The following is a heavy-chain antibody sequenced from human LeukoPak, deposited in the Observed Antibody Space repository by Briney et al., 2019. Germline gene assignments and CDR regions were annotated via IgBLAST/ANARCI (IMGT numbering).Heavy chain of an antibody. CDR2: INPNSGGT. CDR1: GYTFTGYY. Sequence: GASVKVSCKASGYTFTGYYIHWMRQAPGQGLEWMGWINPNSGGTNYAQKFQGRVTLTRGTSISTAYMELSRLKSDDTAVYYCARGDFRGYWGQGTLVTVSS. D-gene: IGHD3-3*01. J-gene: IGHJ4*02. V-gene: IGHV1-2*02. CDR3: ARGDFRGY.